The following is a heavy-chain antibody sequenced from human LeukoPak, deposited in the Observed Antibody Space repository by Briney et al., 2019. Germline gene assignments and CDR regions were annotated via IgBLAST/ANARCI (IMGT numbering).Heavy chain of an antibody. CDR1: GFTFSSSS. J-gene: IGHJ4*02. Sequence: PGGSLRLSCAPSGFTFSSSSMSWVRQLPGKGLEWVATIIQDGSDKYYVDSVKGRFTISRDNAKNSLYRQMNSLRAEDTGVYYCARNRARFDYWGQGTLVTVSS. CDR2: IIQDGSDK. V-gene: IGHV3-7*04. D-gene: IGHD2/OR15-2a*01. CDR3: ARNRARFDY.